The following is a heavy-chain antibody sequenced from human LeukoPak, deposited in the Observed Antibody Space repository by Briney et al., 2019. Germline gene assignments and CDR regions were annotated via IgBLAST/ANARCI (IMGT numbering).Heavy chain of an antibody. V-gene: IGHV3-33*01. Sequence: GGSLRLSCAASGFTFSSYGMHWVRQAPGKGLEGVAVIWYDGSNKYYADPVKGRFTISRDNSKNTLYLQMNSLRAEDTAVYYCARGRYYSHYWGQGTLVTVSS. CDR1: GFTFSSYG. CDR3: ARGRYYSHY. CDR2: IWYDGSNK. D-gene: IGHD2-21*01. J-gene: IGHJ4*02.